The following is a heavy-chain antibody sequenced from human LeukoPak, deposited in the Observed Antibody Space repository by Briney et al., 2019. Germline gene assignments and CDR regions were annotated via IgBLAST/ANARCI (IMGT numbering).Heavy chain of an antibody. CDR2: IYYSGST. J-gene: IGHJ3*02. CDR3: ARDGNAFDI. V-gene: IGHV4-59*01. Sequence: SETLSLTCTVAGGSISSYYWSWIRQPPGKGLEWIGYIYYSGSTNYNPSLKSRVTISVDTSKNQFSLKLSSVTAADTAVYYCARDGNAFDIWGQGTMVTVSS. CDR1: GGSISSYY.